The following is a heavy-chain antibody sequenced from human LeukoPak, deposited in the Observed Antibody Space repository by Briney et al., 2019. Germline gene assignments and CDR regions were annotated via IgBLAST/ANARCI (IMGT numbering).Heavy chain of an antibody. J-gene: IGHJ4*02. CDR2: INQDGSAK. CDR1: EFTFSTYW. D-gene: IGHD6-19*01. Sequence: GGSLRLSCAAPEFTFSTYWMSWVRQAPGKGLEWVANINQDGSAKYYVDSVKGRFTISRDNAKNSLYLQMNSLRVEDTAVYYCARVYSSGWYQTGFDYWGQGTLVTVSS. CDR3: ARVYSSGWYQTGFDY. V-gene: IGHV3-7*01.